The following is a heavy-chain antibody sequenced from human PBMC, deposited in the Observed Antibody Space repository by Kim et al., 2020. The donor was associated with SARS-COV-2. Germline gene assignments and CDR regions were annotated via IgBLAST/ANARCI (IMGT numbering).Heavy chain of an antibody. Sequence: SETLSLTCTVSGGSISRYYWSWIRQPAGKGLEWIGRIYTSGSTNYNPSLKSRVTMSVDTSKNQFSLKLSSVTAADTAVYYCARGYIAAAGTGFDYWGQGTLVTVSS. CDR1: GGSISRYY. CDR3: ARGYIAAAGTGFDY. V-gene: IGHV4-4*07. CDR2: IYTSGST. D-gene: IGHD6-13*01. J-gene: IGHJ4*02.